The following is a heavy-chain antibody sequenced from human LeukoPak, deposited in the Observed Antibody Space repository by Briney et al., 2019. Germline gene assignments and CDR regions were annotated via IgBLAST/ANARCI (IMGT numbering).Heavy chain of an antibody. CDR3: AREDCSSTSCLFDY. Sequence: ASVKVSCKASGYTFTSYDINWVRQATGQGLEWMGWMNPNSGNTGYAQKFQGRVTITADESTSTAYMELSSLRSEDTAVYYCAREDCSSTSCLFDYWGQGTLVTVSS. J-gene: IGHJ4*02. CDR1: GYTFTSYD. D-gene: IGHD2-2*01. CDR2: MNPNSGNT. V-gene: IGHV1-8*03.